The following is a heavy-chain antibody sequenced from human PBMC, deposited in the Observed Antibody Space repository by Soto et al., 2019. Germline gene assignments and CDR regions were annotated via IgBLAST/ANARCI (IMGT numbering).Heavy chain of an antibody. J-gene: IGHJ6*02. D-gene: IGHD3-3*01. V-gene: IGHV3-49*03. CDR1: EFTFGDYA. CDR3: TRDFDFWSGSHPYYYYYYGMDV. Sequence: PGLSMRLSCTASEFTFGDYAMSWFSQAPGKGLEWVGFIRSKAYGGTTEYAASVKGRFTISRDDSKSIDYLQMNSLKTEDTAVYYCTRDFDFWSGSHPYYYYYYGMDVWGQGTTVTVSS. CDR2: IRSKAYGGTT.